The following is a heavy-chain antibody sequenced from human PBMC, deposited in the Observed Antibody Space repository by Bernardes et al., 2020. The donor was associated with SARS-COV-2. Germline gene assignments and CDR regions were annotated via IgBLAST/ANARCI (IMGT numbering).Heavy chain of an antibody. Sequence: GGSLRLSCAASGFTFRSYGMHWVRQAPGKGLEWVAVIWFDGSNKYHTDSVKGRFTISRDNSKNTVYLQMNNLRAEDAAVYYCARGGLSSSGPPVDWGQGTLVTVSS. V-gene: IGHV3-33*01. D-gene: IGHD6-19*01. CDR1: GFTFRSYG. CDR3: ARGGLSSSGPPVD. CDR2: IWFDGSNK. J-gene: IGHJ4*02.